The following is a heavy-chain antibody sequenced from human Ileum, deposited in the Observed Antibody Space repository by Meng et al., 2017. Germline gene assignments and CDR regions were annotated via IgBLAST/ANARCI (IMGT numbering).Heavy chain of an antibody. J-gene: IGHJ4*02. CDR3: VSERRRSYFFDY. CDR2: IYYSGSR. Sequence: QLQLQESGPGLVKPSETLSLTCTVAGGSISSSSYYWGWIRQPPGKGLEWIGSIYYSGSRYYNPSLKSRVTISVDTSKSQFSLKLSSVTAADTAIYYCVSERRRSYFFDYWGQGTLVTVSS. V-gene: IGHV4-39*07. CDR1: GGSISSSSYY.